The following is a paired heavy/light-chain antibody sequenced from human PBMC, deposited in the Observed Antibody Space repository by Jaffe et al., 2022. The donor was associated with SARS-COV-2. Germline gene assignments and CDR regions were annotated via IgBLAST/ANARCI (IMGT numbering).Heavy chain of an antibody. D-gene: IGHD3-16*01. J-gene: IGHJ4*02. CDR2: ISYDGINK. V-gene: IGHV3-30-3*01. Sequence: QVQLVESGGGVVQPGRSLRLSCAASGFTFSNYAIQWVRQAPGKGLEWVAIISYDGINKYYADSVKGRFTISRDNSKNTLYLQMNSLRVEDTAVYYCARDLSGGGNDYWGQGTLVTVSS. CDR3: ARDLSGGGNDY. CDR1: GFTFSNYA.
Light chain of an antibody. J-gene: IGLJ1*01. CDR2: DVN. V-gene: IGLV2-11*01. CDR3: CSYAGSKYV. Sequence: QSALTQPRSVSGSPGQSVTISCTGTSSDVGGYNYVSWYQQHPGKAPKLMIYDVNKRPSGVPDRFSGSKSGNTASLTISGLQAEDEADYYCCSYAGSKYVYGTGTKVTAL. CDR1: SSDVGGYNY.